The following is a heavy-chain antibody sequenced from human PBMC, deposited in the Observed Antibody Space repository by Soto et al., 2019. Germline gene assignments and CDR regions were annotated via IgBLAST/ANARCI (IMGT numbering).Heavy chain of an antibody. D-gene: IGHD2-2*01. CDR1: GYSFTSYG. J-gene: IGHJ6*02. Sequence: QVQLVQSGAEMKKPGASVKVSCKVSGYSFTSYGISWVRQAPGQGLEWMGWIHTYNGNVNYAQKIQGRVTMTTDTSTITAYMELRSLKSDDTAVYFCARRWGYSSTWENEYYYGMDVWGQGTTVTVSS. CDR2: IHTYNGNV. V-gene: IGHV1-18*01. CDR3: ARRWGYSSTWENEYYYGMDV.